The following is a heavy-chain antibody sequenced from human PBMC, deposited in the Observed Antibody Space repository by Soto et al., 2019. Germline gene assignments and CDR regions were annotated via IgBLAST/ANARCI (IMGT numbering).Heavy chain of an antibody. J-gene: IGHJ3*02. Sequence: GASVKVSCKASGYTFTGYYMHWVRQAPGQGLEWMGWINPNSGGTNYAQKFQGRVTMTRDTSISTAYMELSRLRSDDTAVYYCARTFYDFWSGPLVAFDIWGQGTMVTVSS. CDR2: INPNSGGT. D-gene: IGHD3-3*01. V-gene: IGHV1-2*02. CDR1: GYTFTGYY. CDR3: ARTFYDFWSGPLVAFDI.